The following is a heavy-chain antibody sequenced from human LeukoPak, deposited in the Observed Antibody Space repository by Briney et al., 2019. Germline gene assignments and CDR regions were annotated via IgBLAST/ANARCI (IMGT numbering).Heavy chain of an antibody. CDR1: GFTFSSYA. D-gene: IGHD4-17*01. J-gene: IGHJ6*02. CDR3: AKLVTTDGMDV. Sequence: GGSLRLSCAASGFTFSSYAMHWVRQAPGKGLEWVAVISYDGSNKYYADSVKGRFTISRDNSKNTLYLQMNSLRAEDTAVYYCAKLVTTDGMDVWGQGTTVTVSS. CDR2: ISYDGSNK. V-gene: IGHV3-30-3*01.